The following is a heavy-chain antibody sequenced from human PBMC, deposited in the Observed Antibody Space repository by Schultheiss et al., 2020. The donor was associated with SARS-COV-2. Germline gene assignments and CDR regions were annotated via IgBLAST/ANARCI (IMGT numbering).Heavy chain of an antibody. D-gene: IGHD1-7*01. CDR2: IYYSGST. CDR1: GGSFSGYY. V-gene: IGHV4-59*01. CDR3: ARGDRDWNYEQDAFDI. Sequence: SETLSLTCAVYGGSFSGYYWSWIRQPPGKGLEWIGYIYYSGSTNYNPSLKSRVTISVDTSKNQFSLKLSSVTAADTAVYYCARGDRDWNYEQDAFDIWGQGTMVTVSS. J-gene: IGHJ3*02.